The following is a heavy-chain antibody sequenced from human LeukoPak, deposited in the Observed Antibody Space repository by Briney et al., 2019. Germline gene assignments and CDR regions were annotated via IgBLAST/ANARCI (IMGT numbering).Heavy chain of an antibody. CDR2: LSGSGSST. Sequence: GGSLRLSCAASGFTFSSYAMSWVRQAPGKGLEWVSGLSGSGSSTDYADSVKGRFTVSRDNSKNTLFLQMNSLRAEDTAIYYCAKERDYGPADYWGQGTLVTVSS. CDR3: AKERDYGPADY. V-gene: IGHV3-23*01. J-gene: IGHJ4*02. D-gene: IGHD4/OR15-4a*01. CDR1: GFTFSSYA.